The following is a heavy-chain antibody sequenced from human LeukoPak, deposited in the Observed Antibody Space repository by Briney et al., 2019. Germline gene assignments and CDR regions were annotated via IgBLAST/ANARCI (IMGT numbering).Heavy chain of an antibody. CDR3: ARVRGCSSGSAFDI. J-gene: IGHJ3*02. CDR1: GGSISSGGYY. Sequence: SETLSLTCTVSGGSISSGGYYWSWIRQHPGKGLEWIGYIYYSGGTYYNPSLKSRVTISVDTSKNQFSLKLSSVTAADTAVYYCARVRGCSSGSAFDIWGQGTMVTVSS. V-gene: IGHV4-31*03. D-gene: IGHD6-19*01. CDR2: IYYSGGT.